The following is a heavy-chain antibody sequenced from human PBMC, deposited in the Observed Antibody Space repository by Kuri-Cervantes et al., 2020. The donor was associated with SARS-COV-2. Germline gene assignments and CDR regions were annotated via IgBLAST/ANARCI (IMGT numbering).Heavy chain of an antibody. CDR1: GGTFSSYP. CDR3: ASRPTVTTYYYCYGMDV. J-gene: IGHJ6*02. V-gene: IGHV1-69*13. Sequence: SVKVSCKASGGTFSSYPISWVRQAPGQGLEWMGGIIPIFGTANYAQKFQGRVTITADESTSTAYMELSSLRSEDTAVYYCASRPTVTTYYYCYGMDVWGQGTTVTVSS. CDR2: IIPIFGTA. D-gene: IGHD4-11*01.